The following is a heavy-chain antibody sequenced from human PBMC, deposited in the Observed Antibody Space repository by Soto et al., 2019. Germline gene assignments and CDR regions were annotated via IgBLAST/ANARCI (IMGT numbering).Heavy chain of an antibody. CDR2: IYYSGST. Sequence: PSETLSLTCTVSGGSISSHYWSWIRQPPGKGLEWIGYIYYSGSTYYNPSLKSRVTISVDTSKNQFSLKLSSVTAADTAVYYCARGVQLLIFDYWGQGTLVTVSS. D-gene: IGHD2-2*01. J-gene: IGHJ4*02. CDR3: ARGVQLLIFDY. CDR1: GGSISSHY. V-gene: IGHV4-59*06.